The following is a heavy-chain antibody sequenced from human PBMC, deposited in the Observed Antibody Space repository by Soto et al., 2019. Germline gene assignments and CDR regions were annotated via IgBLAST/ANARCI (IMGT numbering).Heavy chain of an antibody. J-gene: IGHJ4*02. CDR1: GGSISSGDYY. Sequence: SETLSLTCTVSGGSISSGDYYWSWIRQPPGKGLEWIGYIYYSGSTYYNPSLKSRVTISVDTSKNQFSLKLSSVTAADTAVYYCARGPGRGNRYYYDSSGYLAYWGQGTLVTVSS. V-gene: IGHV4-30-4*01. D-gene: IGHD3-22*01. CDR2: IYYSGST. CDR3: ARGPGRGNRYYYDSSGYLAY.